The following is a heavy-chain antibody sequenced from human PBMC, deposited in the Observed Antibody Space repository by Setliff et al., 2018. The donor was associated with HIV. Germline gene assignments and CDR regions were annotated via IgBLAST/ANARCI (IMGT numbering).Heavy chain of an antibody. V-gene: IGHV1-18*01. CDR3: ARAYDVLTGYFDY. CDR2: VSGDNQNT. D-gene: IGHD3-9*01. J-gene: IGHJ4*02. Sequence: ASVKVSCKASGYMFTNYGISWVRQVSGHGLEWMGRVSGDNQNTNYARRFQGRVTLTMDTSTNAAYLDLRSLRSDDTAVYYCARAYDVLTGYFDYWGQGTLVTVST. CDR1: GYMFTNYG.